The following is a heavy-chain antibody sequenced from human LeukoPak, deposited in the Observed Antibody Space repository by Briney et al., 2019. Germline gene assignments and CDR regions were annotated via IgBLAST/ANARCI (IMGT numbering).Heavy chain of an antibody. D-gene: IGHD6-6*01. J-gene: IGHJ3*02. CDR1: GGTFSSYA. CDR2: INPNSGGT. V-gene: IGHV1-2*02. Sequence: ASVKVSCKASGGTFSSYAISWVRQAPGQGLEWMGWINPNSGGTNYAQKFQGRVTMTRDTSISTAYMELSRLRSDDTAVYYCASSKQLVGAFDIWGQGTMVTVSS. CDR3: ASSKQLVGAFDI.